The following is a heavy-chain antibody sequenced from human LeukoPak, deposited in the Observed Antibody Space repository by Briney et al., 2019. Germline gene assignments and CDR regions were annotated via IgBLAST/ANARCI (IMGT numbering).Heavy chain of an antibody. CDR1: GFTFDDYA. D-gene: IGHD3-10*01. CDR2: ISWNSGSI. J-gene: IGHJ4*02. CDR3: AKDSGSYFYYFDY. Sequence: GRSLRLSCAASGFTFDDYAMHWVRQAPGKGLEWVSGISWNSGSIGYADSVKGRFTISRDNAKNSLYLQMNSLRAEDTALYYCAKDSGSYFYYFDYWGQGTLVTVSS. V-gene: IGHV3-9*01.